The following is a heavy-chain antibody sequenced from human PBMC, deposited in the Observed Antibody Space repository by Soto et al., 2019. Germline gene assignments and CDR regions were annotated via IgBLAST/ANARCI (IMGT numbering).Heavy chain of an antibody. D-gene: IGHD2-2*01. V-gene: IGHV4-34*01. CDR2: INHSGST. CDR3: ARGRRCSSTSCFRFNYYYYYMDV. Sequence: SETLSLTCAVYGGSFSGYYWSWIRQPPGKGLEWIGEINHSGSTNYNPSLKSRVTISVDTSKNQFSLKLSSVTAADTAVYYCARGRRCSSTSCFRFNYYYYYMDVWGKGTTVTVSS. J-gene: IGHJ6*03. CDR1: GGSFSGYY.